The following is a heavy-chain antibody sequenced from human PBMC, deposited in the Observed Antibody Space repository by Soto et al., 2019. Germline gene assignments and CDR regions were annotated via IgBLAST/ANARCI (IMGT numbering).Heavy chain of an antibody. CDR3: AKDLWGSHDYGDYFGY. Sequence: GGSLRLSCAASGFTFSSYAMSWVRQAPGKGLEWVSAISGSGGSTHYADSVKGRFTISRDNSKNTLYLQMNSLRAEDTAVYYCAKDLWGSHDYGDYFGYWGQGTLVTVSS. J-gene: IGHJ4*02. V-gene: IGHV3-23*01. CDR2: ISGSGGST. D-gene: IGHD4-17*01. CDR1: GFTFSSYA.